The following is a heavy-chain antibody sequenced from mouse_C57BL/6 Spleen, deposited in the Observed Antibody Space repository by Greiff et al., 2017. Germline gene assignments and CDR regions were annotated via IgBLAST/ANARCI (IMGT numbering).Heavy chain of an antibody. J-gene: IGHJ2*01. CDR2: IYPSDSET. CDR1: GYTFTSYW. D-gene: IGHD2-2*01. Sequence: QVQLQQPGAELVRPGSSVKLSCKASGYTFTSYWMDWVKQRPGQGLEWIGNIYPSDSETHYNQKFKDKATLTVDKSSSTAYMQLISLTSEESAVFYCARRSYGYDVDDDWGKGTTLSVSS. CDR3: ARRSYGYDVDDD. V-gene: IGHV1-61*01.